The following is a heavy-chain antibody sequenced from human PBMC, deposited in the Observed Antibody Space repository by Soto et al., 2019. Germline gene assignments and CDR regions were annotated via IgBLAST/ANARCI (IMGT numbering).Heavy chain of an antibody. CDR3: AKDYEQWLVAEYFQH. J-gene: IGHJ1*01. Sequence: PGGSLRLSCAASGFTFSSYAMSWVRQAPGKGLEWVSAISGSGGSTYYADSVKGRFTISRDNSKNTLYLQMNSLRAEDTAVYYCAKDYEQWLVAEYFQHWGQGTLVTVSS. D-gene: IGHD6-19*01. CDR2: ISGSGGST. V-gene: IGHV3-23*01. CDR1: GFTFSSYA.